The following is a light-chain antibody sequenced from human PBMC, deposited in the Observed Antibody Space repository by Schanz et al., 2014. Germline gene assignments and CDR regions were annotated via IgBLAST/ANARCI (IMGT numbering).Light chain of an antibody. CDR1: QSIGIY. V-gene: IGKV1-39*01. CDR2: SSF. Sequence: DIQMTQSPSSLSASVGDRVTITCRASQSIGIYLNWYQQRPGKAPRLLIYSSFTLQSGVPSRFSGSGSGTDFTLTISSLQSYDFATYYCQHFAFGQGTKVEIK. CDR3: QHFA. J-gene: IGKJ1*01.